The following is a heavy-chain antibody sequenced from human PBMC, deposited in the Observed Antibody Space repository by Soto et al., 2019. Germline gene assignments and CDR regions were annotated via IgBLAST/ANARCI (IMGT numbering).Heavy chain of an antibody. Sequence: ASVKVSCKVSGYTLTELSMHWVRQAPGKGLEWMGGFDPEDGETIYAQKFQGRVTMTEDTSTDTAYMELSSLRSEDTAVYYCATVANSPPLTDFYYYYYMDVWGKGTTVTVSS. CDR3: ATVANSPPLTDFYYYYYMDV. V-gene: IGHV1-24*01. J-gene: IGHJ6*03. CDR2: FDPEDGET. CDR1: GYTLTELS. D-gene: IGHD2-21*01.